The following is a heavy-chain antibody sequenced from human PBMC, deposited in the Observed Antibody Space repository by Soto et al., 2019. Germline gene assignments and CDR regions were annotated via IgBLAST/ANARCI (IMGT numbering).Heavy chain of an antibody. CDR2: TSANNGNT. Sequence: QVQLVQSGAEVKKPGASVKVSCKASGYTFPTYGLTGVRQAPGKGLEWMGWTSANNGNTNYAQKLQGRATMTTDTATSTAYMELRSLRSDDTAVYYCARDGGVQARFDPGGQGTLVTVSS. CDR1: GYTFPTYG. D-gene: IGHD2-8*02. CDR3: ARDGGVQARFDP. J-gene: IGHJ5*02. V-gene: IGHV1-18*01.